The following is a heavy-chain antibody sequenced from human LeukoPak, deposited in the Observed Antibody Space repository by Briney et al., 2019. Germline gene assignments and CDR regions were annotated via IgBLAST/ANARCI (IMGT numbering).Heavy chain of an antibody. J-gene: IGHJ6*03. CDR3: ARDPYSGSYGNYYYYFMDV. CDR1: GFTFSSYN. Sequence: GGTLRLSCAASGFTFSSYNMNWVRQAPGKGLEWVSSITSGSSYIYYADSVKGRFTISRGNAKNSLYLQMNSLRAEDTAVYYCARDPYSGSYGNYYYYFMDVWGKGTTVTISS. CDR2: ITSGSSYI. D-gene: IGHD1-26*01. V-gene: IGHV3-21*01.